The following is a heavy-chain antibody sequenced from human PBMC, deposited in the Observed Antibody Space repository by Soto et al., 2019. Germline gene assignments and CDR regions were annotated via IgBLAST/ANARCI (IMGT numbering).Heavy chain of an antibody. J-gene: IGHJ3*02. CDR1: GFSLRSYA. CDR3: AKDPNGDYVGAFDI. Sequence: EVQLLESGGGLVQPGGSPRLSCAAAGFSLRSYAMSWVRQAPGKGPEWVSGITASGGKTYYADSVKGRFTISRDNSKNTLYLQMNSLRAEDTAVYFCAKDPNGDYVGAFDIWGQGTMVTVSS. V-gene: IGHV3-23*01. D-gene: IGHD4-17*01. CDR2: ITASGGKT.